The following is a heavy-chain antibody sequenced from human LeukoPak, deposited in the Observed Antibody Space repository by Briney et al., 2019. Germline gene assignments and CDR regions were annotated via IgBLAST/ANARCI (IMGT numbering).Heavy chain of an antibody. CDR1: GFTFSNYA. Sequence: PGGSLRLSCAASGFTFSNYAMMWVRQAPGRRLEWISSITGSGDGTYYADSVRGRFTISRDNSENTLYLQVNSLRVEDTAVYFCVKGFVHPTYYFDYWGQGTLVTVCS. V-gene: IGHV3-23*01. D-gene: IGHD3-10*01. CDR3: VKGFVHPTYYFDY. CDR2: ITGSGDGT. J-gene: IGHJ4*02.